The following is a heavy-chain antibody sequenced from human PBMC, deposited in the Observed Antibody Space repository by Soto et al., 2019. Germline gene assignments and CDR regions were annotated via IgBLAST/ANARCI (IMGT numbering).Heavy chain of an antibody. J-gene: IGHJ3*02. Sequence: EEQLLESGGGLVQPGGSLRLSCAASGFTFSSSAMTWVRQASGKGLEWVSAISGGGTVTYYTDSVKGRSTISRDNSKNTLYLQMNSLRAEDTAVYYCTRNTSGRQGSAFDIWGQGTMVTVSS. CDR1: GFTFSSSA. D-gene: IGHD6-19*01. CDR2: ISGGGTVT. CDR3: TRNTSGRQGSAFDI. V-gene: IGHV3-23*01.